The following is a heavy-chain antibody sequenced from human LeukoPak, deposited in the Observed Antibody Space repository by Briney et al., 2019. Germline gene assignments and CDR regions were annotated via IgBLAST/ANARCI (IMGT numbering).Heavy chain of an antibody. V-gene: IGHV3-66*01. CDR3: ARAARGGDSRAFDY. CDR2: IYAGGTT. D-gene: IGHD4-17*01. Sequence: PGGSLRLSCAASGFTVNSNYMSWVGQAPRKGLEWGSVIYAGGTTYYADSVKGRFTISRDNSNNTLYLQMNSLRAEDTAVYYCARAARGGDSRAFDYWGQGTLVTVSP. CDR1: GFTVNSNY. J-gene: IGHJ4*02.